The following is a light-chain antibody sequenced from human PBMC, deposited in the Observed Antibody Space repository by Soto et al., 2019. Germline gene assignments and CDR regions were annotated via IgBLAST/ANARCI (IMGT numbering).Light chain of an antibody. V-gene: IGKV3D-20*02. CDR3: QQRSNWPT. Sequence: DIVLTQSPGTLSLSPGERATLSCRASQSISSSYLAWYQQKPGQAPRLLIYGASSRATGIPARFSGSGSGTDFTLTISSLEPEDFAVYYCQQRSNWPTFGQGTKVDIK. J-gene: IGKJ1*01. CDR2: GAS. CDR1: QSISSSY.